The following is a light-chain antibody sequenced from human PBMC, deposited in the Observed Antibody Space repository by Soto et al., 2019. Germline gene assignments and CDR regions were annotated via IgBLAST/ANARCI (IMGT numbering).Light chain of an antibody. J-gene: IGKJ4*01. CDR3: QQYGTSLT. CDR2: GAS. V-gene: IGKV3-20*01. CDR1: QSISSTY. Sequence: EIVLTQSPGTLSLSPGERGTLLCRASQSISSTYLGWYQQKPGQAPSLLIYGASTRAAGIPDRFSGSGSGTDFTLTISRLEPEDFAMYYCQQYGTSLTVGGGTKVEMK.